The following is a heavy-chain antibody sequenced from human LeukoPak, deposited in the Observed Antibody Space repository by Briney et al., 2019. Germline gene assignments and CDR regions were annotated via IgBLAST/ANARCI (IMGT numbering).Heavy chain of an antibody. CDR3: ARSYYYDSSGYYRS. CDR1: GYTFTTYS. Sequence: ASVKVSCKASGYTFTTYSINWVRQAPGQGLEWMGWISAYNGNANYAQNLQGRVTLTTDTSTSTAYMELRSLRSDDTAVYYCARSYYYDSSGYYRSWGQGTLVTVSS. V-gene: IGHV1-18*01. D-gene: IGHD3-22*01. J-gene: IGHJ4*02. CDR2: ISAYNGNA.